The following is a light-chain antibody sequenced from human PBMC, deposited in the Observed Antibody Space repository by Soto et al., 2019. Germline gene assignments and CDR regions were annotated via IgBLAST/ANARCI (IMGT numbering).Light chain of an antibody. Sequence: DIRMTQSPSSPSASVGDRVTITCRASQTISSCLNWYQQKPGEAPNVLIYDASTLQSGVPSRFSGSGSGTDFTLTITSLQPEDFATYYCQQSCSTPYTFGQGTKLEIK. CDR1: QTISSC. J-gene: IGKJ2*01. CDR2: DAS. CDR3: QQSCSTPYT. V-gene: IGKV1-39*01.